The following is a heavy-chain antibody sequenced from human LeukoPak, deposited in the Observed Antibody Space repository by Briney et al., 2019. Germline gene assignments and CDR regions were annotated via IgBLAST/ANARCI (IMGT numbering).Heavy chain of an antibody. J-gene: IGHJ4*02. V-gene: IGHV3-48*03. CDR1: GFTFSSYE. D-gene: IGHD5-18*01. CDR3: ADHGLTTMGLAY. Sequence: GGSLRLSCAASGFTFSSYEMNWVRQAPGKGLEWVSYISGSGTAIYYADSVKGRFTISRDNSKSTLYLQMNSLRAEDTAVYFCADHGLTTMGLAYWGQGTLVTVSS. CDR2: ISGSGTAI.